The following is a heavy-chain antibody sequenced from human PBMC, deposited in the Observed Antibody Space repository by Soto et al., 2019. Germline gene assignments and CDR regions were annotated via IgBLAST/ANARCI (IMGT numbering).Heavy chain of an antibody. V-gene: IGHV3-49*03. CDR3: TRGQYYYGSGSYYRLFDY. CDR1: GFTFGDYA. J-gene: IGHJ4*02. CDR2: IRSKAYGGTT. Sequence: VQLVESGGGLVQPGRSLRLSCTASGFTFGDYAMSWFRQAPGKGLEWVGFIRSKAYGGTTEYAASVKGRFTISRDDSKSIAYLQMNSLKTEDTAVYYCTRGQYYYGSGSYYRLFDYWGQGTLVTVSS. D-gene: IGHD3-10*01.